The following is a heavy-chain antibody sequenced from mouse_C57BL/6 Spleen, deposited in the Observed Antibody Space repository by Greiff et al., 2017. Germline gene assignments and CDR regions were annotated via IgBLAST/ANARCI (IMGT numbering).Heavy chain of an antibody. D-gene: IGHD1-1*01. CDR2: IYPGDGDT. Sequence: QVQLQQSGPELVKPGASVKISCKASGYAFSSSWMNWVKQRPGKGLEWIGRIYPGDGDTNYNGKFKGKDTLTADKSTSTAYMQLSSLTSEDSAVYFCAFPLITTVVAPNARDYWGQGTSVTVSS. CDR1: GYAFSSSW. J-gene: IGHJ4*01. V-gene: IGHV1-82*01. CDR3: AFPLITTVVAPNARDY.